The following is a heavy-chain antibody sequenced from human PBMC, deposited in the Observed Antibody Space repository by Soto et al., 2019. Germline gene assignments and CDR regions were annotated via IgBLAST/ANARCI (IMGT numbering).Heavy chain of an antibody. CDR2: INPANGYT. V-gene: IGHV1-3*01. CDR3: ARDLGTNGMDV. Sequence: ASVKVSCKPSAYTFTRYAIHWVRQAPGQRLEWMAWINPANGYTKYSQKFQGRVTITADESTSTAYMELSSLRSEDTAVYYCARDLGTNGMDVWGQGTTVTVSS. D-gene: IGHD2-2*01. CDR1: AYTFTRYA. J-gene: IGHJ6*02.